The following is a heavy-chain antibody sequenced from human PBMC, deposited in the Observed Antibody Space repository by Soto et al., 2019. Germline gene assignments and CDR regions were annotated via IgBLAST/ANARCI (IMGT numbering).Heavy chain of an antibody. D-gene: IGHD6-6*01. Sequence: SETLSLPCSVAGGSITSHYWTWIRQPPGKGLEWIGSIFYSGSTNYNPSLQSRVTMSIDRSTNQFSLRLNFLTAADTAVYYCAREDYTTSSGFDPWGQGTLVTVSS. V-gene: IGHV4-59*11. J-gene: IGHJ5*02. CDR3: AREDYTTSSGFDP. CDR2: IFYSGST. CDR1: GGSITSHY.